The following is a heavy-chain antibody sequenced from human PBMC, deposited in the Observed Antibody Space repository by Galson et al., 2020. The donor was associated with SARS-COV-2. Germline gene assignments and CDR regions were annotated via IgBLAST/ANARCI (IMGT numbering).Heavy chain of an antibody. CDR1: GGSISSGGYY. CDR3: ARACPISMWGAFDI. CDR2: TYYSGST. Sequence: SETLSLTCTVSGGSISSGGYYWSWIRQHPGKGLEWIGYTYYSGSTYYNPSPKSRVTITVDTSKNKFSLKLGSVTAADTAVYYCARACPISMWGAFDIGGQGTMVIVSS. J-gene: IGHJ3*02. V-gene: IGHV4-31*03. D-gene: IGHD3-10*02.